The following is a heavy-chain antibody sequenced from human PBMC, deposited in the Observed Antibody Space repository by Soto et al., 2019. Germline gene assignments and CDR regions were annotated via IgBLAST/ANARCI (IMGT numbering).Heavy chain of an antibody. J-gene: IGHJ4*02. Sequence: QVQLVESGGGVVQPGRSLRLSCAASGFTFSSYGMHWVRQAPGKGLEWVAVIWYDGSNKYYADSVKGRFTISRDNSKNTLYLQMNSLRAEDTAVYYCARALEDKAMVVGFDYWGQGTLVTVSS. CDR2: IWYDGSNK. V-gene: IGHV3-33*01. CDR3: ARALEDKAMVVGFDY. CDR1: GFTFSSYG. D-gene: IGHD5-18*01.